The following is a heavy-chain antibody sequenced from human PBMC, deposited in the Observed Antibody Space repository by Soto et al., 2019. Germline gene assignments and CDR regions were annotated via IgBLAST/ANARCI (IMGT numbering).Heavy chain of an antibody. CDR2: VHHSWGS. CDR3: ARDTRWLRNDAFDI. Sequence: SETLSLTCTVSGGSISSYYWSWIRQPPGKGMEWIGYVHHSWGSTYNPSLQSRVAISLDTSKSQFSLKLSSVTAADTAVYYCARDTRWLRNDAFDIWGQGTMVTVSS. J-gene: IGHJ3*02. V-gene: IGHV4-59*01. D-gene: IGHD6-19*01. CDR1: GGSISSYY.